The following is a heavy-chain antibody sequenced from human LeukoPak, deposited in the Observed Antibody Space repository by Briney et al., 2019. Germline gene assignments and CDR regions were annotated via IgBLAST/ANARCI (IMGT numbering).Heavy chain of an antibody. D-gene: IGHD3-10*01. CDR1: GYSISSGYY. CDR2: IYHSGST. Sequence: TSETLSLTCAVSGYSISSGYYWGWIRQPPGKGLEWIGSIYHSGSTYYNPSPKSRVTISVDKSKSQFSLKLSSVTAGDTAVYYCARQGRGDWGQGTLVTVSS. V-gene: IGHV4-38-2*01. J-gene: IGHJ4*02. CDR3: ARQGRGD.